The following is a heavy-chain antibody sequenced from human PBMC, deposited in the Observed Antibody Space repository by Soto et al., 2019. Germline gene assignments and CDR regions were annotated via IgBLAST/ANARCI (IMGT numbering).Heavy chain of an antibody. Sequence: QVQLVQSGAEVKKPGASVKVSCKASGYTFTSYDINWVRQATGQGLEWMGWMNPNSGNTGYAQKCKGRVXXTXNXXITTAYMELRSLRSEDTAVYYCARVRLNGHNWFDPWGQGTLVTVSS. D-gene: IGHD4-17*01. CDR1: GYTFTSYD. CDR3: ARVRLNGHNWFDP. V-gene: IGHV1-8*01. J-gene: IGHJ5*02. CDR2: MNPNSGNT.